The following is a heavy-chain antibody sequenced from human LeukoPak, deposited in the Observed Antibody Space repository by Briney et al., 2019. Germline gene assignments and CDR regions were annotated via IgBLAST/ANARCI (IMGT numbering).Heavy chain of an antibody. J-gene: IGHJ4*02. CDR2: ISERGGST. D-gene: IGHD3-10*01. V-gene: IGHV3-23*01. CDR3: AKRGVVIRGLLVIGYHQEAYHYDF. CDR1: GISLGNYA. Sequence: GSLRLSCVVSGISLGNYAMAWVRQAPGKGLEWVSYISERGGSTTYADSVKGRFTISRDTSLNTLYLQMNNLRAEDTAVYFCAKRGVVIRGLLVIGYHQEAYHYDFWGQGVLVTVSS.